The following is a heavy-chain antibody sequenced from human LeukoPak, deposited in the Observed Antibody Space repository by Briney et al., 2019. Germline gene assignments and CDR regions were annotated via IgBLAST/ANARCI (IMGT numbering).Heavy chain of an antibody. D-gene: IGHD3-3*01. Sequence: PGGSLRLSCAASGFTFSSYAMHWVRQAPGKGLEWVAVISYDGSNKYYADSVKGRSTISRDNSKNTLYLQMNSLRAEDTAVYYCARDYYDFWSGSQLFDYWGQGTPVTVSS. V-gene: IGHV3-30-3*01. CDR2: ISYDGSNK. J-gene: IGHJ4*02. CDR3: ARDYYDFWSGSQLFDY. CDR1: GFTFSSYA.